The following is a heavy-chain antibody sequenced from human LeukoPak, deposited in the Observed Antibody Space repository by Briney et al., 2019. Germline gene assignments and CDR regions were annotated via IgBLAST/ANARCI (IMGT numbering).Heavy chain of an antibody. D-gene: IGHD4-17*01. Sequence: QPGGSLRLSCAASGFTFSSYGMHWVRQAPGKGLERVAFIRYDGSNKYYADSVKGRFTISRDNSKNTLYLRMNSLRAEDTAVYYCARAGYGDSDFDYWGQGTLVTVSS. V-gene: IGHV3-30*02. CDR2: IRYDGSNK. J-gene: IGHJ4*02. CDR3: ARAGYGDSDFDY. CDR1: GFTFSSYG.